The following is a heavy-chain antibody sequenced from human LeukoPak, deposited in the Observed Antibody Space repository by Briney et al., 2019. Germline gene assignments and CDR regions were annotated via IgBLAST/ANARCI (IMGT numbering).Heavy chain of an antibody. Sequence: GASVKVSCKASGYTFTGYYMHWVRQAPGQGLEWMGRINPNSGGTNYAQKFQGRVTMTRDTSISTAYMELSRLRSDDTAVYYCARDYAYSSGWYNFDYWGQGTLVTVSS. V-gene: IGHV1-2*06. CDR1: GYTFTGYY. D-gene: IGHD6-19*01. J-gene: IGHJ4*02. CDR3: ARDYAYSSGWYNFDY. CDR2: INPNSGGT.